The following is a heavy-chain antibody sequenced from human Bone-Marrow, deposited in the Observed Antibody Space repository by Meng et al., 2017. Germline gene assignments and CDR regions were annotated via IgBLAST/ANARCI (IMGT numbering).Heavy chain of an antibody. J-gene: IGHJ5*02. Sequence: QVQLQQWGAGLLKPSETLSLTCAVSGGSISSRSYYWVWIRQSPGKGLEWIGQIYYNGKSYYNPSLKSRVTMSVDTSRSQFSLNLNTVTAADTAVYYCARASYSYDSWFDPWGQGTLVTVSS. D-gene: IGHD5-18*01. CDR3: ARASYSYDSWFDP. CDR1: GGSISSRSYY. V-gene: IGHV4-39*01. CDR2: IYYNGKS.